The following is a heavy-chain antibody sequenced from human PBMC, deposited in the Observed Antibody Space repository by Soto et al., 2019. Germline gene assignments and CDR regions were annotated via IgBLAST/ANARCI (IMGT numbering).Heavy chain of an antibody. Sequence: VQLVESGGGLVQPGGSLRLSCAASGFTFSNHYMDWVRQAPGKGLEWIARIRDNANSYSTEYAASVKGRFTISRDXSXNXLXLXXXXXXXXXXXXXXXXXXXXXXXXXXXXXXGQGTLVTVSS. CDR1: GFTFSNHY. J-gene: IGHJ4*02. CDR3: XXXXXXXXXXXXXX. V-gene: IGHV3-72*01. CDR2: IRDNANSYST.